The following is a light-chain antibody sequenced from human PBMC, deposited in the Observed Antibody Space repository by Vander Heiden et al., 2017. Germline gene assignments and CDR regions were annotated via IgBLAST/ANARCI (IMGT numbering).Light chain of an antibody. V-gene: IGLV1-47*01. J-gene: IGLJ3*02. CDR2: RNN. CDR3: AAWDASLSIWV. CDR1: SSNIGTNY. Sequence: QSVLTQPPPASGTPGQRVTISCSGRSSNIGTNYVYWYQELPGTAPKLLIYRNNQRPSGVPDRFSGSKSGTSASLAISGLRSEDEADYYCAAWDASLSIWVFGGGTKVTVL.